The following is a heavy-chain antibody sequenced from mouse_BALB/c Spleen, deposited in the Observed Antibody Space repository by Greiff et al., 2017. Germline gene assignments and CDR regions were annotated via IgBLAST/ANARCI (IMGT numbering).Heavy chain of an antibody. J-gene: IGHJ2*01. V-gene: IGHV1S81*02. D-gene: IGHD2-3*01. CDR1: GYTFTSYW. CDR3: ARGGVGYYVPYYFDY. CDR2: INPSNGRT. Sequence: QVQLQQPGAELVKPGASVKLSCKASGYTFTSYWMHWVKQRPGQGLEWIGEINPSNGRTNYNEKFKSKATLTVDKSSSTAYMQLSSLTSEDSAVYYCARGGVGYYVPYYFDYWGQGTTLTVSS.